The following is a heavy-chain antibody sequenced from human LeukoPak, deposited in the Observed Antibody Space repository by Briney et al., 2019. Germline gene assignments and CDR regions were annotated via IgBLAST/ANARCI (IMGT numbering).Heavy chain of an antibody. D-gene: IGHD2-15*01. V-gene: IGHV4-38-2*02. CDR2: IYHSGST. CDR3: AGGYCSGGSCHPSERNWFDP. Sequence: SETLSLTCTVSGYSISSGYYWGWIRQPPGKGLEWIGSIYHSGSTYYNPSLKSRVTISVDTSKNQFSLKLSSVTAADTAVYYCAGGYCSGGSCHPSERNWFDPWGQGTLVTVSS. J-gene: IGHJ5*02. CDR1: GYSISSGYY.